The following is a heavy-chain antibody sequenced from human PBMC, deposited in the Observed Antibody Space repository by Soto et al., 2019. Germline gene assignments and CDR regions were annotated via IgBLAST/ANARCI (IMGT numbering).Heavy chain of an antibody. CDR1: GFTFSSYG. D-gene: IGHD4-4*01. J-gene: IGHJ6*02. V-gene: IGHV3-30*18. CDR3: AKATVSTGYYYAMDV. Sequence: GGSLRLSCAASGFTFSSYGMYWVRQAPGKGLEWVALVSSERSNKHYADSVKGRFTISRDNSKNTLYLQMDSLRAEDTAAYYCAKATVSTGYYYAMDVWGQGTTVTVSS. CDR2: VSSERSNK.